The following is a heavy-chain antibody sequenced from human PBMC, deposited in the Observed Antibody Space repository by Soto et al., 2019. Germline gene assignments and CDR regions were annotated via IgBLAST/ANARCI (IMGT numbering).Heavy chain of an antibody. CDR2: MNPNSGHT. CDR3: ASGMSTT. CDR1: GYTFTSHD. D-gene: IGHD2-2*01. V-gene: IGHV1-8*01. Sequence: QVQLVQSGAEVKKPGASVKVSCKASGYTFTSHDINWMRQTTGQGLEWMGWMNPNSGHTNSAQKFQGRVTMTRDTSINTAYMELTNLRSEDTAIYYCASGMSTTWGQRTLVTVSS. J-gene: IGHJ5*02.